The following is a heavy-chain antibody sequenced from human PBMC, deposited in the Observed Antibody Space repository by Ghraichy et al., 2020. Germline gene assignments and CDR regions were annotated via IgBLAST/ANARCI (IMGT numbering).Heavy chain of an antibody. V-gene: IGHV3-11*06. CDR1: GFTFSDYY. D-gene: IGHD3-16*01. CDR2: ISSSSSYT. Sequence: GGSLRLSCAASGFTFSDYYMSWIRQAPGKGLEWVSYISSSSSYTNYADSVKGRFTISRDNAKNSLYLQMNSLRAEDTAVYYCARVGPLPYSGELWSLDYWGQGTLVTVSS. J-gene: IGHJ4*02. CDR3: ARVGPLPYSGELWSLDY.